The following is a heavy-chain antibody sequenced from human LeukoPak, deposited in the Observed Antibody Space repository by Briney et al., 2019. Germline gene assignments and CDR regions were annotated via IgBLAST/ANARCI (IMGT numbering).Heavy chain of an antibody. D-gene: IGHD3-22*01. J-gene: IGHJ4*02. V-gene: IGHV3-7*01. CDR2: IKQDGSEK. CDR1: GFTFSSYW. CDR3: ARDSPNYYDSSGIDY. Sequence: GGSLRLSCAASGFTFSSYWMSWVRQAPGKGLEWVANIKQDGSEKYYVDSVKGRFTISRDNAKNSLYLQMNSLRAEDTAVYYCARDSPNYYDSSGIDYWGQGTLVTVSS.